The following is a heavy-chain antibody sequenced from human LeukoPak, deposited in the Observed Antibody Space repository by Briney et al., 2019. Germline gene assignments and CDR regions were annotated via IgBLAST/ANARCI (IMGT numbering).Heavy chain of an antibody. CDR3: ARGMFYYDSSGSYY. Sequence: SETLSLTCAVYGGSFSGYYWSWIRQPPGKGLGWIGEINHSGSTNYNPSLKSRVTISVDTSKNQFSLKLSSVTAADTAVYYCARGMFYYDSSGSYYWGQGTLVTVSS. V-gene: IGHV4-34*01. J-gene: IGHJ4*02. D-gene: IGHD3-22*01. CDR1: GGSFSGYY. CDR2: INHSGST.